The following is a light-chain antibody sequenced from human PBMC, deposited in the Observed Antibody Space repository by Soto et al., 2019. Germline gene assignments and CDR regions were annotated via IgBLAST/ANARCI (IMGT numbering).Light chain of an antibody. CDR2: EVS. J-gene: IGLJ3*02. CDR1: SGDVGNYDL. CDR3: CSYAGNGAWV. Sequence: QCALTQPASVCGSPGQSITISCTRSSGDVGNYDLVSWYQQIPGKAPQLMIFEVSRRPSRVSDRFSGSKSGNTASLTISGLQAEDEGDFYCCSYAGNGAWVFGGGTKLTV. V-gene: IGLV2-23*02.